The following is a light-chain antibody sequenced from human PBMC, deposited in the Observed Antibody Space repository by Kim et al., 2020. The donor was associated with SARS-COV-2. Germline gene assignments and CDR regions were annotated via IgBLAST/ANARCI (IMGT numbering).Light chain of an antibody. Sequence: SYELTQPPSVSVSPGQTASITCSGDTLGDKYACWYQQKPGQSPVLVIYQDSKRPSGIPERFSCSNSGNTATLTISGTQAMDEADYYCQSWDSSTAVFGGG. V-gene: IGLV3-1*01. J-gene: IGLJ3*02. CDR3: QSWDSSTAV. CDR1: TLGDKY. CDR2: QDS.